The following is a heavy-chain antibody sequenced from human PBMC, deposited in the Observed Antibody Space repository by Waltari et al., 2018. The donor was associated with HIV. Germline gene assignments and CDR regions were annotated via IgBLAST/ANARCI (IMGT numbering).Heavy chain of an antibody. CDR1: GFNFGDYA. CDR2: IRSEAYGGTT. Sequence: EVQLVESGGGLVRPGQSLRLSCTCSGFNFGDYAMSWVRQAPGKGLEWVGVIRSEAYGGTTDYAAAVKGRFTITRDDSKRIAYLQMNSLKTEDTAMYFCTKYGPGRELGYWGQGTLVTVSS. CDR3: TKYGPGRELGY. V-gene: IGHV3-49*04. D-gene: IGHD1-26*01. J-gene: IGHJ4*02.